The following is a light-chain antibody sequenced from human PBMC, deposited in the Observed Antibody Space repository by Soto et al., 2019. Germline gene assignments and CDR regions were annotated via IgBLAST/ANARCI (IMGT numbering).Light chain of an antibody. J-gene: IGLJ1*01. V-gene: IGLV2-23*02. CDR3: CSYAGIYV. CDR2: EVT. CDR1: SSDVGRYNL. Sequence: QSALTQPASVSGSPGQSITISCTGTSSDVGRYNLVSWYQQHPGKAPKLMIYEVTKRPSGVSNRFSGSKSGRTASLTISGLQAEDEGDYYCCSYAGIYVFGTGTKVTVL.